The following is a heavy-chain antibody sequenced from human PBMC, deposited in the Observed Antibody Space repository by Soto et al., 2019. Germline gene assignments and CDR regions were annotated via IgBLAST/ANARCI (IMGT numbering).Heavy chain of an antibody. J-gene: IGHJ3*02. CDR1: GFIVSDTY. CDR2: ISNRGDT. D-gene: IGHD2-15*01. V-gene: IGHV3-66*01. CDR3: AGEPRYCRGGSCSITGDAYDI. Sequence: EVQLVESGGGLVQPGGSLRLSCTASGFIVSDTYVNWVRQAPGKGLEWVSVISNRGDTHYADSVRGRFSLSRDISDNTLHLQMNNLRVEDPAGYYCAGEPRYCRGGSCSITGDAYDIWGQGTMVTVSS.